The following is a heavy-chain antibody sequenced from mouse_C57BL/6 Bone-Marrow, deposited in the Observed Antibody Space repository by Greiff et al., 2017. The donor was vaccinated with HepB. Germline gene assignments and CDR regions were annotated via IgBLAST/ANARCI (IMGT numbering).Heavy chain of an antibody. CDR2: IHPNSGST. D-gene: IGHD1-1*01. J-gene: IGHJ1*03. V-gene: IGHV1-64*01. CDR3: ARVKEVITTKWYFDV. Sequence: QVQLQQPGAELVKPGASVKLSCKASGYTFTSYWMHWVKQRPGQGLEWIGMIHPNSGSTNYNEKFKSKATLTVDKSSSTAYMQLSSLTSEDSAVYYCARVKEVITTKWYFDVWGTGTTVTVSS. CDR1: GYTFTSYW.